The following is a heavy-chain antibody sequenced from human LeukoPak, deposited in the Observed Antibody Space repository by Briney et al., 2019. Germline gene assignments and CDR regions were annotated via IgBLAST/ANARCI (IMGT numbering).Heavy chain of an antibody. CDR3: VRRDTGWNYFDY. CDR1: GDSINGHY. CDR2: IHYKGST. J-gene: IGHJ4*02. D-gene: IGHD6-19*01. Sequence: SETLSLTCTISGDSINGHYWSWIRQPPGKRLEWIGDIHYKGSTNYNLSLKSRVTISVDTSKNHLSLNLTSVLAADTAIYYCVRRDTGWNYFDYWGQGILVTVSS. V-gene: IGHV4-59*08.